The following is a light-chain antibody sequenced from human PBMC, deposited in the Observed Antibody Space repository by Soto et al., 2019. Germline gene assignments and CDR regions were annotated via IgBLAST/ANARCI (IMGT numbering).Light chain of an antibody. J-gene: IGKJ4*01. V-gene: IGKV3-20*01. CDR3: QQYSSSPLT. CDR1: QIITSSY. Sequence: EIVLTQSPGTLSVSPGERVTLSCRASQIITSSYLAWYRHKPGQAPRLLIHGAVSRATGIPDRVSGRGSGTDFTLTISRLEPEDFAVYYCQQYSSSPLTFGGGTKVEIK. CDR2: GAV.